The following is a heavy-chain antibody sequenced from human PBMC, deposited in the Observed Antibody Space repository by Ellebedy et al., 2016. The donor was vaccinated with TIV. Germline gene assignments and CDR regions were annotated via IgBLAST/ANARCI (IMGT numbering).Heavy chain of an antibody. J-gene: IGHJ5*02. V-gene: IGHV4-34*01. CDR3: ARGVTKFRGNDNYFDP. D-gene: IGHD3-10*01. Sequence: MPSETLSLTCAAHGGSSSGYFRRWIRPSPGKGLEWIGEITYRGGTNYNPSLKSRVIISIDTSNNQFSLKLSSVTAADTAIYYCARGVTKFRGNDNYFDPWGRGALVTVSS. CDR2: ITYRGGT. CDR1: GGSSSGYF.